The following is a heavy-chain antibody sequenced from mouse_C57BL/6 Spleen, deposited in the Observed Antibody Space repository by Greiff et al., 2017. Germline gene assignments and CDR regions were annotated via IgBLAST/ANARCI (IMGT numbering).Heavy chain of an antibody. CDR3: ARGVYGSYFEY. Sequence: QVQLKQSGAELVRPGASVKLSCKASGYTFTDYYINWVKQRPGQGLEWIARIYPGSGNTYYNEKFKGKATLTAEKSSSTAYMQLSSLTSEDSAVYVCARGVYGSYFEYWGQGTTLTVSS. D-gene: IGHD1-1*01. J-gene: IGHJ2*01. CDR1: GYTFTDYY. V-gene: IGHV1-76*01. CDR2: IYPGSGNT.